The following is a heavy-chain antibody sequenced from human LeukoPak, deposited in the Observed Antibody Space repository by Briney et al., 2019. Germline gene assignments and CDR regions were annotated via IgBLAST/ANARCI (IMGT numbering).Heavy chain of an antibody. CDR3: ATGSSSWYSLFDY. D-gene: IGHD6-13*01. Sequence: KPSETLSLTCTVSGGSISSSSYYWGWIRQPPGKGLEWIGSIYYSGSTYYNPSLKSRVTISVDTSKNQFSLKLSSVTAADTAVYYCATGSSSWYSLFDYWGQGTLVTVSS. CDR1: GGSISSSSYY. J-gene: IGHJ4*02. V-gene: IGHV4-39*01. CDR2: IYYSGST.